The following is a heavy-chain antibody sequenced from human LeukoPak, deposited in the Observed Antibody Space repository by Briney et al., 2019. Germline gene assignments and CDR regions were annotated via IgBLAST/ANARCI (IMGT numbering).Heavy chain of an antibody. V-gene: IGHV3-21*01. Sequence: GGSLRLSCAASGFTFSSYTMNWVRQAPGKGLEWVASISGGGTYIYYVDSVKGRFTISRDNAKNLLFLQMSSLRVEDTAVYYCARDVRGNYYHFSGQGALVTVSS. CDR3: ARDVRGNYYHF. J-gene: IGHJ4*02. CDR1: GFTFSSYT. D-gene: IGHD1-26*01. CDR2: ISGGGTYI.